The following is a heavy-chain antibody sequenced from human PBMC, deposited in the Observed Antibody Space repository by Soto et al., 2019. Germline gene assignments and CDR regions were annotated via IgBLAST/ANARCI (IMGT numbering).Heavy chain of an antibody. J-gene: IGHJ4*02. V-gene: IGHV4-38-2*01. CDR3: ARKEAENYYDTSGYSPRPFDY. Sequence: SNTLSLTCAVSGYFISSGYYWGWIRQPPGKGLEWIVSIYHSGSTYYNPSLKSRVTISVDTSKNQFSLKLSSVTAADTAVYYCARKEAENYYDTSGYSPRPFDYWGQGTLVTASS. CDR2: IYHSGST. D-gene: IGHD3-22*01. CDR1: GYFISSGYY.